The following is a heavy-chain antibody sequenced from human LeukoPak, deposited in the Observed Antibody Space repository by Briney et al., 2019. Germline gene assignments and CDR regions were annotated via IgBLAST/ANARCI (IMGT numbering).Heavy chain of an antibody. Sequence: PGGSLRLSCAASGFTFSSYAMSWVRQAPGKGLEWVSAISGSGGSTYYADSVKGRFTISRDNSKNTLYLQMNSLRAEDTAVYYCAKVLGGTPPPKTYYYDSSGYIDYFDYWGQGTLVTVSS. V-gene: IGHV3-23*01. CDR2: ISGSGGST. CDR3: AKVLGGTPPPKTYYYDSSGYIDYFDY. J-gene: IGHJ4*02. D-gene: IGHD3-22*01. CDR1: GFTFSSYA.